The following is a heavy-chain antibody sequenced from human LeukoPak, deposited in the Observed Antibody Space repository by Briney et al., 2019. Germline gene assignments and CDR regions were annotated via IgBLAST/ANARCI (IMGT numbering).Heavy chain of an antibody. J-gene: IGHJ3*02. CDR3: ARAFYYYDSSGPKIRSDAFDI. CDR1: GGSISSSSYY. D-gene: IGHD3-22*01. V-gene: IGHV4-39*07. Sequence: PSETLSLTCTVSGGSISSSSYYWGWIRQPPGKGLGWIGSIYYSGSTYYNPSLKSRVTISVDTSKNQFSLKLSSVTAADTAVYYCARAFYYYDSSGPKIRSDAFDIWGQGTMVTVSS. CDR2: IYYSGST.